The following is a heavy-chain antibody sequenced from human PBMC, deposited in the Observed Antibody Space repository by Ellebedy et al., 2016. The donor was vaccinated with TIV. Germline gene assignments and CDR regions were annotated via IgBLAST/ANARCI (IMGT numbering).Heavy chain of an antibody. V-gene: IGHV4-34*01. D-gene: IGHD2-2*01. CDR1: GFTFSGYY. CDR2: INHSGIT. CDR3: ARIQSTSWYEGWFDP. J-gene: IGHJ5*02. Sequence: ESLKISXAASGFTFSGYYWSWIRQPPGKGLEWIGEINHSGITNYNPSLKSRVTLSVDTSKNQFSLKLTSVTAADTAVYYCARIQSTSWYEGWFDPWGQGTLVTVSS.